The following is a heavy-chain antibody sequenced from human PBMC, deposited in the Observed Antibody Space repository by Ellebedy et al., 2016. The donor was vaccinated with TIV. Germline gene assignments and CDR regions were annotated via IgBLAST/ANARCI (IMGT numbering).Heavy chain of an antibody. CDR2: ISNYNGNT. CDR3: TRALIAVPGASGGGFDY. V-gene: IGHV1-18*01. CDR1: GYTFTTYG. Sequence: ASVKVSXXASGYTFTTYGITWVRQAPGQGLEWMGWISNYNGNTKYAQKFQGRVTMTTDTSTGTANMELRSLRSDDTAVYYCTRALIAVPGASGGGFDYWGQGTLVTVSS. J-gene: IGHJ4*02. D-gene: IGHD6-19*01.